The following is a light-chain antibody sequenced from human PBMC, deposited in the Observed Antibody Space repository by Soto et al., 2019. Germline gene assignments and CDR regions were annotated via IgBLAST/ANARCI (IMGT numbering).Light chain of an antibody. CDR3: QQYYSTLT. CDR2: WAS. CDR1: QSVLYSSDNMNY. J-gene: IGKJ4*01. V-gene: IGKV4-1*01. Sequence: DIVMTQSLDSLAVSLGERATINCKSSQSVLYSSDNMNYLAWYQQKPGQPPKLLIYWASTRDSGVPDRFSGSGSGADFTLTISSLQAEDVAVYYCQQYYSTLTFGGGTKVEIK.